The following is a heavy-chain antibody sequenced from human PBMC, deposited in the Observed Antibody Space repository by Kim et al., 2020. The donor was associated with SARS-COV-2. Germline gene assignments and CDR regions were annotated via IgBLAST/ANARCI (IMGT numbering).Heavy chain of an antibody. V-gene: IGHV4-39*01. D-gene: IGHD3-16*02. CDR2: IYYSGST. CDR3: ARIGYDYVWGRYRSYYFDY. CDR1: GGSISSSSYY. J-gene: IGHJ4*02. Sequence: SETLSLTCTVSGGSISSSSYYWGWIRQPPGKGLEWIGSIYYSGSTYYNPSLKSRVTISVDTSKNQFSLKLSSVTAADTAVYYCARIGYDYVWGRYRSYYFDYWGQGTLVTVSS.